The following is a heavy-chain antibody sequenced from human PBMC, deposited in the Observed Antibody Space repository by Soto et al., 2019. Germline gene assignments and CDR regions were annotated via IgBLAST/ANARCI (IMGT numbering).Heavy chain of an antibody. CDR3: ARDPLAYCGGDCYSSDAFDI. J-gene: IGHJ3*02. Sequence: SVKVSCKASGGTFSSYAISWVRQAPGQGLEWMGGIIPIFGTANYAQKFQGRVTITADESTSTAYMELSSLRSEDTAVYYCARDPLAYCGGDCYSSDAFDIWGKGTMVTVS. D-gene: IGHD2-21*02. CDR1: GGTFSSYA. V-gene: IGHV1-69*13. CDR2: IIPIFGTA.